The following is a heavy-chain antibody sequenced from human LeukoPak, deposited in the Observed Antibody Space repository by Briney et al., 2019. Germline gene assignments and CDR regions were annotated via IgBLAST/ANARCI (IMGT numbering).Heavy chain of an antibody. Sequence: PGGSLRLSCAASGFTFSSYGMHWVRQAPGKGLEWVAVISYDGSNKYYADSVKGRFTISRDNSKNTLYLQMNSLRAEDTAVYYCAKEADCGGDCYYFDYWGQGTLVTVSS. CDR2: ISYDGSNK. J-gene: IGHJ4*02. CDR3: AKEADCGGDCYYFDY. V-gene: IGHV3-30*18. D-gene: IGHD2-21*02. CDR1: GFTFSSYG.